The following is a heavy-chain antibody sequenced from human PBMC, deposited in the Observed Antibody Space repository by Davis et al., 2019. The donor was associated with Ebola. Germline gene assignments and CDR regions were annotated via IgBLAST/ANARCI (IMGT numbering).Heavy chain of an antibody. CDR3: AREPYYYDSSSSFDY. J-gene: IGHJ4*02. Sequence: SVKVSCKASGGTFSSYAISWVRQAPGQGLEWMGRIIPILGIANYAQKFQGRVTITADKSTSTAYMELSSLRSEDTAVYYCAREPYYYDSSSSFDYWGQGTLVTVSS. D-gene: IGHD3-22*01. CDR2: IIPILGIA. V-gene: IGHV1-69*04. CDR1: GGTFSSYA.